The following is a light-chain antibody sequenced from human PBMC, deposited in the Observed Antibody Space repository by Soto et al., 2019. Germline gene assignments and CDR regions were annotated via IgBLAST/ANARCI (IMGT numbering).Light chain of an antibody. CDR3: MQALQTCGT. V-gene: IGKV2-28*01. Sequence: DIVMTQSPLSLPVTPGEPASISCGSSQSLLHSNGYNYLDWYLQKPGQSPQLLIYLGSNRTSGVPERFSGSGSGTDFTLKISRVEAEDVGVYYCMQALQTCGTFGQGTKVDIK. J-gene: IGKJ1*01. CDR1: QSLLHSNGYNY. CDR2: LGS.